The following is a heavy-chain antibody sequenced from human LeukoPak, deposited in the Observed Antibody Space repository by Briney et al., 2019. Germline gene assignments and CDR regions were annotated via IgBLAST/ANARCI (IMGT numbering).Heavy chain of an antibody. J-gene: IGHJ5*01. CDR3: AREYYGSGSYDS. V-gene: IGHV3-7*01. D-gene: IGHD3-10*01. CDR1: GFISRGYW. CDR2: IKQDGSEK. Sequence: GGSLRLSCAASGFISRGYWMSWVRQAPGKGLEWVANIKQDGSEKYYVDSVKGRFTISRDNAKNSLHLEMNNLRAEDTALYYCAREYYGSGSYDSWGHGTLVTVSS.